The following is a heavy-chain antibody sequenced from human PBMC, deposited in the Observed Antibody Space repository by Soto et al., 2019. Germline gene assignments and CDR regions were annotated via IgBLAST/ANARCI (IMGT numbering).Heavy chain of an antibody. D-gene: IGHD3-22*01. Sequence: QITLKESGPTLVKPTQTLTLTCTFSGFSLSTRGVGVSWIRQPPGKALEWLTLIYWDDDKRYSPSLKSRLTITKVTSKNPMVLRMTNMHPIDTATYYCAHLLYYASTGYPYYFDYWGQGTLVTVSS. CDR1: GFSLSTRGVG. CDR2: IYWDDDK. CDR3: AHLLYYASTGYPYYFDY. V-gene: IGHV2-5*02. J-gene: IGHJ4*02.